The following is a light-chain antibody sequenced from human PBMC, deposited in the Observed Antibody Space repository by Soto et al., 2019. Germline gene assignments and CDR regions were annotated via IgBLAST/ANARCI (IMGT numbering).Light chain of an antibody. CDR2: GAS. J-gene: IGKJ4*01. Sequence: EIVMTQSPATLSVSPGERATLSCRASQSVSSNLAWYQQKPGQAPRLLIYGASTRATGIPARFSGSGSGTEFTLTISSLQSADFAVYYCQQYNNWPGLTFGGGTKVEIK. CDR3: QQYNNWPGLT. CDR1: QSVSSN. V-gene: IGKV3-15*01.